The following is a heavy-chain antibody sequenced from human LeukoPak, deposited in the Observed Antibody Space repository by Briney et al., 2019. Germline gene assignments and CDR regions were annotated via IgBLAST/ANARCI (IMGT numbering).Heavy chain of an antibody. Sequence: SETLSLTCTVSGGPISSYYWIWIRQPPGKGLEWIGYKHTCGSNNYHPSLKSRLTISVDTPKNQFSLTLTSVTAADTAVYYCARGPYYYYMDVWGKGTTVTVSS. CDR2: KHTCGSN. CDR3: ARGPYYYYMDV. CDR1: GGPISSYY. V-gene: IGHV4-4*09. J-gene: IGHJ6*03.